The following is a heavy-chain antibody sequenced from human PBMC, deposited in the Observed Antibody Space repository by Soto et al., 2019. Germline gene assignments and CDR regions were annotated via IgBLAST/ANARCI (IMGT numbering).Heavy chain of an antibody. CDR2: INPNSGGT. D-gene: IGHD3-9*01. CDR1: GYTFTGYY. J-gene: IGHJ3*02. V-gene: IGHV1-2*04. CDR3: ARAKSKLRYFDWLSKSDAFDI. Sequence: GASVKVSCKASGYTFTGYYMHWVRQAPGQGLEWMGWINPNSGGTNYAQKFQGWVTMTRDTSISTAYMELSRLRSDDTAVYYCARAKSKLRYFDWLSKSDAFDIWGQGTMVTVSS.